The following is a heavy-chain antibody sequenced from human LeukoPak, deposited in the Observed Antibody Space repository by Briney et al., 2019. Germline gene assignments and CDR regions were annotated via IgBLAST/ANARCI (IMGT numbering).Heavy chain of an antibody. D-gene: IGHD6-13*01. CDR3: AKDSRYSSSWYSYYFDY. V-gene: IGHV3-23*01. Sequence: GGSLRLSCAASGFTFSDHWMHWVRQAPGKGLEWVSAISGSGGSTNYADSVKGRFTISRDNSKNTLYLQLNSLGAEDTAVYYCAKDSRYSSSWYSYYFDYWGQGTLVTVSS. J-gene: IGHJ4*02. CDR2: ISGSGGST. CDR1: GFTFSDHW.